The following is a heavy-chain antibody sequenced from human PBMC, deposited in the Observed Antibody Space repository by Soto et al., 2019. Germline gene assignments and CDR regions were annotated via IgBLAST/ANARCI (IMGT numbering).Heavy chain of an antibody. D-gene: IGHD3-10*01. CDR2: VSAGGDMT. J-gene: IGHJ6*02. CDR1: GFTFSSYA. Sequence: DVQVLESGGDLVQPGGSLRLSCAASGFTFSSYAMSWVRQAPGKGLEWVSSVSAGGDMTYYSDSVKGRFTISRDNSNNARFLQMNSQRIEDTPLYYCARGDRGGSGSPASYYYSGLDVWGQGTTVTVSS. V-gene: IGHV3-23*01. CDR3: ARGDRGGSGSPASYYYSGLDV.